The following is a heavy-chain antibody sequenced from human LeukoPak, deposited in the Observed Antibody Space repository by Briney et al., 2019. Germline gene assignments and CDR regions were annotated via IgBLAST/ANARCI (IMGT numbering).Heavy chain of an antibody. Sequence: ETLSLTCTVSGGSISSSSYYWGWIRQPPGKGLEWIGSIYYSGSTYYNPSLKSRVTISVDTSKNQFSLKLSSVTAADTAVYYCASPIRSYCSGGSCYSEDYWGQGALVTVSS. V-gene: IGHV4-39*01. J-gene: IGHJ4*02. CDR1: GGSISSSSYY. D-gene: IGHD2-15*01. CDR2: IYYSGST. CDR3: ASPIRSYCSGGSCYSEDY.